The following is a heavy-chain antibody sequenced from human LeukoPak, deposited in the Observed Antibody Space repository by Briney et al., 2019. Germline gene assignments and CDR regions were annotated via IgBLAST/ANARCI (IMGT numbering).Heavy chain of an antibody. CDR1: GFTCSDFE. V-gene: IGHV3-21*01. J-gene: IGHJ5*02. CDR2: ISSSSSYI. Sequence: GGSLRLSCAVSGFTCSDFEMNWVRQAPEKGLEWVSSISSSSSYIYYADSVKGRFTISRDNAKNSLYLQMNSLRAEDTAVYYCARRIGYYYDSSGYYYKYNWFDPWGQGTLVTVSS. D-gene: IGHD3-22*01. CDR3: ARRIGYYYDSSGYYYKYNWFDP.